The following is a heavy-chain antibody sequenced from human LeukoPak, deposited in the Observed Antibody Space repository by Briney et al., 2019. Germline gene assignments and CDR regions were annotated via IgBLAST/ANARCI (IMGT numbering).Heavy chain of an antibody. D-gene: IGHD2/OR15-2a*01. CDR3: VSNSVLSIFDY. Sequence: SETLSLTCTVSGGSISSGSYYWSWIRQPAGKGLEWIGRIYTSGSTNYNPSLKSRVTISVDTSKNQFSLKLSSVTAADTAVYYCVSNSVLSIFDYWGQGTLVTVSS. V-gene: IGHV4-61*02. CDR1: GGSISSGSYY. CDR2: IYTSGST. J-gene: IGHJ4*02.